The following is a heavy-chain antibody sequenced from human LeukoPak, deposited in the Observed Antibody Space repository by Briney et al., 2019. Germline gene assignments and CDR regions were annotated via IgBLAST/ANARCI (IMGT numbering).Heavy chain of an antibody. CDR2: ISSSSSTI. J-gene: IGHJ3*02. CDR1: GFTLSTYT. CDR3: AREYSSSSGRAFDI. Sequence: GGSLRLSCAASGFTLSTYTVNWVRQAPGKGLQWFSYISSSSSTIYYADSVKGRFTISRDNAKNSLYLQMNSLRDEDTAVYYCAREYSSSSGRAFDIWGQGTMVTVSS. D-gene: IGHD6-6*01. V-gene: IGHV3-48*02.